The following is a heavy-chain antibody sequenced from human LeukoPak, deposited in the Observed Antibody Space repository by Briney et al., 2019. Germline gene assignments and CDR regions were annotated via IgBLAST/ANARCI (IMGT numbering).Heavy chain of an antibody. Sequence: GGSLRLSCAASGFTFSSYEMNWVRQAPGKGLEWVSYISSSGSTIYYADSVNGRFTISRDNAKNSLYLQMNSLRAEDTAVYYCARGAEMGRGVHYYYYGMDVWGQGTTVTVSS. V-gene: IGHV3-48*03. CDR1: GFTFSSYE. D-gene: IGHD3-10*01. J-gene: IGHJ6*02. CDR3: ARGAEMGRGVHYYYYGMDV. CDR2: ISSSGSTI.